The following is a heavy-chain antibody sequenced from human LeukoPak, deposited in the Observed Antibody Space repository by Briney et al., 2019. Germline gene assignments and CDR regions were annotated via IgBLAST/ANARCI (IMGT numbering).Heavy chain of an antibody. D-gene: IGHD4-11*01. J-gene: IGHJ4*02. CDR3: AKNGPHITVTEDY. Sequence: GGSLRLSCAASGFTFDDYAMSWVRQAPGKGLEWVSAISGSGGSTYYADSVKGRFTISRDNSKNTLYLQMNSLRAEDTAVYYCAKNGPHITVTEDYWGQGTLVTVSS. V-gene: IGHV3-23*01. CDR2: ISGSGGST. CDR1: GFTFDDYA.